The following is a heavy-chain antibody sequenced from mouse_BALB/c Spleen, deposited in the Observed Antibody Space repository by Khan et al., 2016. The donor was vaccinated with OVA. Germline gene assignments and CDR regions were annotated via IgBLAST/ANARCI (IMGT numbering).Heavy chain of an antibody. D-gene: IGHD2-10*01. CDR3: TRPSYYGNPGFTY. V-gene: IGHV5-9*02. Sequence: EVMLVESGGGLVKPGGSLKLSCEVSGFAFNSYDMSWVRQTPEKRLEWVATISSTGTYTYYPDSVKGRFTISRDTARNTLYLQMSSLRSEDTALYYCTRPSYYGNPGFTYWGQGTLVTVSA. CDR2: ISSTGTYT. J-gene: IGHJ3*01. CDR1: GFAFNSYD.